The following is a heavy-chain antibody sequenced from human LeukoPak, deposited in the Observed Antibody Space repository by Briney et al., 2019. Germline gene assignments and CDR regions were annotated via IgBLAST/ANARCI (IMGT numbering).Heavy chain of an antibody. Sequence: GASVMVSCKVSGYTLTELSMHWVRQAPGKGLEWMGGFDPEDGETIYAQKFQGRVTMTEDTSTDTAYMELSSLRSEDTAVYYCATLGRFYDFWSGYYTVNWFDPWGQGTLVTVSS. V-gene: IGHV1-24*01. J-gene: IGHJ5*02. CDR2: FDPEDGET. CDR1: GYTLTELS. D-gene: IGHD3-3*01. CDR3: ATLGRFYDFWSGYYTVNWFDP.